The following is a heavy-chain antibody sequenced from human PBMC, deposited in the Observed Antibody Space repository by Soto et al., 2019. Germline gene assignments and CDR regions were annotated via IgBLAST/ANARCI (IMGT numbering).Heavy chain of an antibody. D-gene: IGHD2-8*02. Sequence: SETLSLTCIVSDGSISGYFWSWIRQPPGTGLEWIGEINHSGSTNYNPSLKSRVNISVDTSKNQFSLKLTSVTAADTAVYYCARDKITGLFDYWGQGTLVTVS. CDR3: ARDKITGLFDY. CDR2: INHSGST. J-gene: IGHJ4*02. CDR1: DGSISGYF. V-gene: IGHV4-34*01.